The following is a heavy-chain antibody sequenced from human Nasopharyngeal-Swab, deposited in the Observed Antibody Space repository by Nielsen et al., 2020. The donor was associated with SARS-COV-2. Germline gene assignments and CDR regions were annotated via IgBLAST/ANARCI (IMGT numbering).Heavy chain of an antibody. CDR2: IIPNFGTT. D-gene: IGHD3-3*01. V-gene: IGHV1-69*13. CDR1: GGTFKNYA. J-gene: IGHJ6*02. CDR3: ARDTIFGLALYYYYGLGV. Sequence: SVKVSCKVSGGTFKNYAISWVRQAPGQGLEWMGGIIPNFGTTNCAHKFQDRAKITADQSTRTAYMELSSLRSDDTAVYYCARDTIFGLALYYYYGLGVWGQGTTVTVSS.